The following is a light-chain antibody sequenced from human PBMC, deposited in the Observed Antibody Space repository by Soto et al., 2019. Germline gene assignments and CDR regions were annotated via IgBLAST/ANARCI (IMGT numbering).Light chain of an antibody. Sequence: ILITQAPSTLSWAPGDRLTFSGRASQSVSSNLAWYQQKPGQAPRLVIYRASTRANRIPATFRGSGSGTDFTLPISRLEPHDFAVSYCQQYGYSTGLACGGGTKLDI. J-gene: IGKJ4*01. CDR3: QQYGYSTGLA. CDR1: QSVSSN. CDR2: RAS. V-gene: IGKV3D-15*01.